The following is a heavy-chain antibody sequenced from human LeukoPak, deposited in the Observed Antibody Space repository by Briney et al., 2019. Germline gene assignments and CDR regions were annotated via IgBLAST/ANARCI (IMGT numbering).Heavy chain of an antibody. CDR2: TYYRSKWYN. CDR1: GDSVSSNSAA. Sequence: SQTLSLTCAISGDSVSSNSAAWNWLRQSPSRGLEWLGRTYYRSKWYNDYAVSVKSQITFNPDTSKNHFSLQLNSVTPEDTAVYYCARSLAGPLDYWGQGTLVTVSS. D-gene: IGHD7-27*01. J-gene: IGHJ4*02. CDR3: ARSLAGPLDY. V-gene: IGHV6-1*01.